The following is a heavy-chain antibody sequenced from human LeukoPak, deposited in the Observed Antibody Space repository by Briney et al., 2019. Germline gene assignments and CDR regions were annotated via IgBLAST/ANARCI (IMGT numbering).Heavy chain of an antibody. Sequence: PGGSLRLSCAASGFTFSTYDMHWVRQAPGKGLEWVAVISYDGSTKYYADFVKGRFTISRDNSKNTLYLQMNSLRAEDTAVYYCARSERKRFLEWSLDYYYGMDVWGQGTTVTVSS. D-gene: IGHD3-3*01. J-gene: IGHJ6*02. CDR2: ISYDGSTK. CDR3: ARSERKRFLEWSLDYYYGMDV. CDR1: GFTFSTYD. V-gene: IGHV3-30-3*01.